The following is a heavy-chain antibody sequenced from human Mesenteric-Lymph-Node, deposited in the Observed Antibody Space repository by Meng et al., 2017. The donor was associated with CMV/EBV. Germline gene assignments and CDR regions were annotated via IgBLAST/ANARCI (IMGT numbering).Heavy chain of an antibody. D-gene: IGHD3-22*01. CDR1: GFTFSSYA. J-gene: IGHJ6*02. CDR3: ARVGARKDSSGYLSYYYYGMDV. Sequence: GESLKISCAASGFTFSSYAMSWVRQAPGKGLEWVSAISGSGGSTYYADSVKGRFTISRDNAKNSLYLQMNSLRAEDTAVYYCARVGARKDSSGYLSYYYYGMDVWGQGTTVTVSS. V-gene: IGHV3-23*01. CDR2: ISGSGGST.